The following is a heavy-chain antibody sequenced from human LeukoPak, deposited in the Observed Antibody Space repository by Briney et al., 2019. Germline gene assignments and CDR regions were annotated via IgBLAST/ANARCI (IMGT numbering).Heavy chain of an antibody. V-gene: IGHV3-21*01. Sequence: SGGSLRLSCAASGFTFSSYAMSWVRQAPGKGLEWVSSISSSSSYIYYADSVKGRFTISRDNAKNSLYLQMNSLRAEDTAVYYCAVTSSSWYLEFDYWGQGTLVTVSS. D-gene: IGHD6-13*01. CDR1: GFTFSSYA. CDR3: AVTSSSWYLEFDY. J-gene: IGHJ4*02. CDR2: ISSSSSYI.